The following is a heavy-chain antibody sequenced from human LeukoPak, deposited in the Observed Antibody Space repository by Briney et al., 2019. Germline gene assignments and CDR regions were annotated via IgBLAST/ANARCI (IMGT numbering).Heavy chain of an antibody. CDR3: AKDAQRGFDYSNSLES. Sequence: PGGPLRLSCAASGFTFSSYAVIWVRPAPGKGLEWVSSLSGSGGSTYSADSVRGRFTISRDNSKNTLYLHMNKLRVEDTAVYYCAKDAQRGFDYSNSLESWGQGTLVIVSS. V-gene: IGHV3-23*01. D-gene: IGHD4-11*01. CDR1: GFTFSSYA. CDR2: LSGSGGST. J-gene: IGHJ5*01.